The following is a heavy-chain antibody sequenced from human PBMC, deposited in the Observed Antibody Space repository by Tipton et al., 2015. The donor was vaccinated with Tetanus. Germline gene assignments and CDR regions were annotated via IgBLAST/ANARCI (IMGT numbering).Heavy chain of an antibody. CDR1: GFTFSRYA. D-gene: IGHD2-21*01. V-gene: IGHV3-30*04. CDR3: ARRGEARANWFDS. J-gene: IGHJ5*01. Sequence: SLRLSCAASGFTFSRYAMHWVRQAPGKGLEWVAVITYDGKTKYYADSVKGRFTLSRDNSENTLSLQMNTLRDDDTAVYFCARRGEARANWFDSWGQGTLVTVSS. CDR2: ITYDGKTK.